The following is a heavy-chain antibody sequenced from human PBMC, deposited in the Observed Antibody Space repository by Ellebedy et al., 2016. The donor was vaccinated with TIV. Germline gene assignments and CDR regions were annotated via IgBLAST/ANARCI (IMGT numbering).Heavy chain of an antibody. D-gene: IGHD3-22*01. Sequence: AASVKVSCKASGYTFISYGINWVRQAPGQGLEWMGWISAYNGNTNYAQKLQDRVTMTTDTSTSIGYMELRSLRSDDTAVYYCARGSSGYTFAVADYWGQGTLVTVSS. CDR3: ARGSSGYTFAVADY. J-gene: IGHJ4*02. CDR2: ISAYNGNT. CDR1: GYTFISYG. V-gene: IGHV1-18*04.